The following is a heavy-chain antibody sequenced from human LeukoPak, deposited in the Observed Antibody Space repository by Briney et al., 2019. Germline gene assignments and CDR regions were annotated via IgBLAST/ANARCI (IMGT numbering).Heavy chain of an antibody. D-gene: IGHD6-13*01. CDR3: ARALTYSSSWYRDYYAFDI. V-gene: IGHV1-69*13. CDR2: IIPIFGTA. CDR1: GYTFNRYG. J-gene: IGHJ3*02. Sequence: GASVKVSCKASGYTFNRYGISWVRQAPGQGLEWMGGIIPIFGTANYAQKFQGRVTITADESTSTAYMELSSLRSEDTAVYYCARALTYSSSWYRDYYAFDIWGQGTMVTVSS.